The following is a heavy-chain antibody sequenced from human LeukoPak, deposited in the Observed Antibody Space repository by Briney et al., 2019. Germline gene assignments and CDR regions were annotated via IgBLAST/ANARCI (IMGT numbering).Heavy chain of an antibody. Sequence: SETLSLTCAVYGGSFSGYYWSWIRQPPGKGLEWIGEINHSGSTNYNPSLKSRVTISVDTSKNQISLKLSSVTAADTAVYYCAGGTDIVVVPAAIRFDPRTSNWFDPWGQGTLVTVSS. J-gene: IGHJ5*02. CDR1: GGSFSGYY. V-gene: IGHV4-34*01. D-gene: IGHD2-2*02. CDR3: AGGTDIVVVPAAIRFDPRTSNWFDP. CDR2: INHSGST.